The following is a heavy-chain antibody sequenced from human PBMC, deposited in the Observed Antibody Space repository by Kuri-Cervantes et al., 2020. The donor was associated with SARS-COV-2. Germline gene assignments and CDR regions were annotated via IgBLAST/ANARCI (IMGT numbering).Heavy chain of an antibody. D-gene: IGHD3-3*01. CDR2: ISYDGRKK. CDR1: GINFSRPD. J-gene: IGHJ4*02. CDR3: AKDRFGFHDF. V-gene: IGHV3-30*18. Sequence: GESLKISCTASGINFSRPDMHWVRQTPGRGPEWVAVISYDGRKKKCVPSGKGRFTISRDNSQNTLYLQVKSLKSEDTAIYYSAKDRFGFHDFWGQGTLVTVSS.